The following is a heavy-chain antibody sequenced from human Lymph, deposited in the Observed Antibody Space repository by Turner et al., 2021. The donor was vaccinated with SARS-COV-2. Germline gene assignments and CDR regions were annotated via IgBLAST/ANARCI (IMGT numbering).Heavy chain of an antibody. V-gene: IGHV1-69*01. CDR3: ARGAAYCSGGSCYRKGFDY. D-gene: IGHD2-15*01. CDR2: IIPIIGTA. Sequence: QVQLVQSGAEVKKPGSSVKVSCKASGGTFSSSAISWVLQAPGQGLEWMVGIIPIIGTANYAQRFQGIVTITADESTSTAYMGLRSLRSEDTAVYYCARGAAYCSGGSCYRKGFDYWGQGTPVTVSS. J-gene: IGHJ4*02. CDR1: GGTFSSSA.